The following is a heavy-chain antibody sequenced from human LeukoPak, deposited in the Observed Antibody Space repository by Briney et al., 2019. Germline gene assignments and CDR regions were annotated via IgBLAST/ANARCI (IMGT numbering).Heavy chain of an antibody. Sequence: GGSLRLSCAASGFTFSNYALYWVRQAPGTGLEWVSAITAGGGDTYYTDSVKGRFTISRDNSKSTLYLQINSLRVEDTAVYYCAKDRMVAKGGNQNYFDYWGQGTLVTVSS. CDR1: GFTFSNYA. CDR2: ITAGGGDT. CDR3: AKDRMVAKGGNQNYFDY. D-gene: IGHD5-12*01. J-gene: IGHJ4*02. V-gene: IGHV3-23*01.